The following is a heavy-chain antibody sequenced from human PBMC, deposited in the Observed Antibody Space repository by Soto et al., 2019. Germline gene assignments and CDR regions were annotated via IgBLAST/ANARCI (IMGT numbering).Heavy chain of an antibody. CDR3: AREVQVHTPAFVY. Sequence: QVQLVQSGAEMKKPGSSVKVSCQSSGGTFNTYAMNWVRQAPGQGPEWMGDISPMFGAANYAPKFQGRVTITADDSTGTSYMPVSSLTSEDTALYFCAREVQVHTPAFVYWGQGTLVTVSS. D-gene: IGHD3-10*01. V-gene: IGHV1-69*19. CDR2: ISPMFGAA. J-gene: IGHJ4*02. CDR1: GGTFNTYA.